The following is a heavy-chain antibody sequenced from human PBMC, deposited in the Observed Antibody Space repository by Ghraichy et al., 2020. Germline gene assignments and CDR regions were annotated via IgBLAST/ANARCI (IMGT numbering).Heavy chain of an antibody. V-gene: IGHV4-34*01. CDR3: ARRRYNWNYAHYYYYYGMDV. J-gene: IGHJ6*02. CDR2: INHSGST. Sequence: SETLSLTCAVYGGSFSGYYWSWIRQPPGKGLEWIGEINHSGSTNYNPSLKSRVTISVDTSKNQFSLKLSSVTAADTAVYYCARRRYNWNYAHYYYYYGMDVWGQGTTVTVSS. CDR1: GGSFSGYY. D-gene: IGHD1-7*01.